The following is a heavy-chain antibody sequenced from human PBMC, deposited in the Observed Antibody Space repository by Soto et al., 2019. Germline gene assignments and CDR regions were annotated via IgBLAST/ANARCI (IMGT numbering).Heavy chain of an antibody. J-gene: IGHJ6*02. V-gene: IGHV3-33*01. Sequence: PGGSLRLSCAASGFTFSSYGMHWVRQAPGKGLEWVAVIWYDGSNKYYADSVKGRFTISRDNSKNTLYLQMNSLRAEDTAVYYCARASRRYSSGWYYYYGMDVWGQGTTVTVSS. CDR3: ARASRRYSSGWYYYYGMDV. CDR1: GFTFSSYG. D-gene: IGHD6-19*01. CDR2: IWYDGSNK.